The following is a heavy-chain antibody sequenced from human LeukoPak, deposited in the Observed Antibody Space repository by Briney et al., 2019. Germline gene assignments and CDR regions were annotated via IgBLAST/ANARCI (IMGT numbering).Heavy chain of an antibody. Sequence: SEILSLTCNVSGGSLDTNIYYWGWIRQPPEKGLEWIGSRFYSGSTYHNPSLKSRVTISVDTSKNLFSLILHSVTAADTAVYYCVRVAAHRSSTSCFSDYYYYYYMDVWGKGTTVTVSS. V-gene: IGHV4-39*07. CDR1: GGSLDTNIYY. J-gene: IGHJ6*03. CDR2: RFYSGST. D-gene: IGHD2-2*01. CDR3: VRVAAHRSSTSCFSDYYYYYYMDV.